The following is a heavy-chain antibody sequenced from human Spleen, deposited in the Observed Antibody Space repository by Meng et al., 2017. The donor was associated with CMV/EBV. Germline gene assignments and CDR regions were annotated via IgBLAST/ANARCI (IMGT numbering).Heavy chain of an antibody. D-gene: IGHD2-2*01. J-gene: IGHJ4*02. V-gene: IGHV3-21*01. CDR3: ARGGDVVVPAALLDY. Sequence: GESLKISCAASGFTFSSYSMNWVRQAPGKGLEWVSSISSSSSYIYYADSVKGRFTISRDNAKNSLYLQMNSLRAEDTAVYYCARGGDVVVPAALLDYWGQGTLVTVSS. CDR1: GFTFSSYS. CDR2: ISSSSSYI.